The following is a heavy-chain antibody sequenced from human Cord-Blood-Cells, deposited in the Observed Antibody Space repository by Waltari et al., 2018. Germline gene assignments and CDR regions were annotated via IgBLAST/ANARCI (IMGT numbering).Heavy chain of an antibody. V-gene: IGHV4-38-2*02. D-gene: IGHD2-2*01. CDR2: IYHSGST. CDR1: GYSISSGYY. J-gene: IGHJ5*02. CDR3: AREAGSSPKMGWFDP. Sequence: QVQLQESGPGLVKPSETLSLTCTVSGYSISSGYYWGWIRQPPGKGLEWIGSIYHSGSTYSNPSLKSRVTISVDTSKNQFSLKLSSVTAADTAVYYCAREAGSSPKMGWFDPWGQGTLVTVSS.